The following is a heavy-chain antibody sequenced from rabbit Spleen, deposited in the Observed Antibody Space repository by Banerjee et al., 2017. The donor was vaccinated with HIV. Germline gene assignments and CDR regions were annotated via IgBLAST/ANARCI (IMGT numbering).Heavy chain of an antibody. J-gene: IGHJ4*01. CDR3: ARADYSSAWAFSL. Sequence: LVEYGGDLVQPGASLTLTCTASGFDFSAYTFMCWVRQAPGKGLEWIGYIDPVFGTTHYASWAKGRFTISKTSSTTVTLQMTSLTAADTATYFCARADYSSAWAFSLWGQGTLVTVS. CDR2: IDPVFGTT. V-gene: IGHV1S40*01. D-gene: IGHD4-1*01. CDR1: GFDFSAYTF.